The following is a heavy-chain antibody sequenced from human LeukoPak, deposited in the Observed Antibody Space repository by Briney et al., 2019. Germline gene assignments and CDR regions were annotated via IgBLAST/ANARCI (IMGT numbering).Heavy chain of an antibody. CDR2: ISGSGGST. D-gene: IGHD3-22*01. J-gene: IGHJ5*02. V-gene: IGHV3-23*01. CDR3: AKDYDSSAYLYNWFDP. CDR1: GFTFSRYW. Sequence: GGSLRLSCAASGFTFSRYWMSWVRQAPGKGLEWVSAISGSGGSTYYADSVKGRFTISRDNSKNTLYLQMNSLRAEDTAVYYCAKDYDSSAYLYNWFDPWGQGTLVTVSS.